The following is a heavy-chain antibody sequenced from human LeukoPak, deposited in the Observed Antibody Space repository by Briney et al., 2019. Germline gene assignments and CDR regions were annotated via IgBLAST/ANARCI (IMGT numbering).Heavy chain of an antibody. Sequence: KPSETLSLTCTVSGGSISSYYWSLIRQPPGKGLEWIGYIYYSGSTNYNPSLKSRVTISVDTSKNQFSLKLSSVTAADTAVYYCARDYYDSSENAFDIWGQGTMVTVSS. CDR1: GGSISSYY. CDR2: IYYSGST. D-gene: IGHD3-22*01. J-gene: IGHJ3*02. CDR3: ARDYYDSSENAFDI. V-gene: IGHV4-59*01.